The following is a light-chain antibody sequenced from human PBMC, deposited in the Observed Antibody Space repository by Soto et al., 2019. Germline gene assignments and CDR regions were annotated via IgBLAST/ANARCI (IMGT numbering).Light chain of an antibody. V-gene: IGKV1-5*01. Sequence: IQMTQSPSTLSAPVWDTGTITWWASQRISGWLAWNQQKPGKAPNLLIYEVSGLERGVPPRFSGSGSGTDFTLTMSSLQSEDFAVYYCQQYNKWPRTFGQGTKVDI. CDR3: QQYNKWPRT. J-gene: IGKJ1*01. CDR1: QRISGW. CDR2: EVS.